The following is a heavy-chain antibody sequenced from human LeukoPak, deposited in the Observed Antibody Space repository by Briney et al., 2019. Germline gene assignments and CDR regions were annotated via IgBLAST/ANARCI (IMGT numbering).Heavy chain of an antibody. D-gene: IGHD3-10*01. V-gene: IGHV4-39*07. CDR1: GGSISSSSYY. Sequence: SETLSLTCTVSGGSISSSSYYWGWIRQPPGKGLEWIGSIYYSGSTYYNPSLKSRVTMSVDTSKNQFSLKLSSVTAADTAVYYCAGDGDTMVRGVITNWFDPWGQGTLVTVSS. CDR2: IYYSGST. J-gene: IGHJ5*02. CDR3: AGDGDTMVRGVITNWFDP.